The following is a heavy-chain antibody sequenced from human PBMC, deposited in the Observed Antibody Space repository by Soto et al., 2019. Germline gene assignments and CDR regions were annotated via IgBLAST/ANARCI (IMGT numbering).Heavy chain of an antibody. V-gene: IGHV1-3*04. CDR2: INIGNGNT. J-gene: IGHJ5*02. D-gene: IGHD2-21*01. CDR3: AREPLCGGKCYDNYFDP. Sequence: QVQLVQSGAEVKRPGASVKISCKASGYRFIYYPIHWVRQAPGQGLEWMGWINIGNGNTQYSQNFQGRVTITRDTYATTVGMEFSSLKSEDTAVYYCAREPLCGGKCYDNYFDPWGQGTLVIVSS. CDR1: GYRFIYYP.